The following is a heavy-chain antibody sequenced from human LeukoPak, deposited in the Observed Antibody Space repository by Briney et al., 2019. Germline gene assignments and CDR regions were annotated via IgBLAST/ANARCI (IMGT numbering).Heavy chain of an antibody. CDR3: ARKSYVWGSYRPDDALDI. CDR1: GGTFSSYA. J-gene: IGHJ3*02. V-gene: IGHV1-18*01. Sequence: ASVKVSCKASGGTFSSYAISWVRQAPGQGLEWMGWISAHNGNTNYAQKLQGRVTMTTDTSTSTAYMELRSLRSDDTAIYYCARKSYVWGSYRPDDALDIWGQGTMVTVSS. D-gene: IGHD3-16*02. CDR2: ISAHNGNT.